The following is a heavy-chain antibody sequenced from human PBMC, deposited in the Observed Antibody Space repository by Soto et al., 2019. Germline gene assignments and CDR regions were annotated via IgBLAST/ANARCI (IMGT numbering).Heavy chain of an antibody. J-gene: IGHJ5*02. CDR1: GFTFSSYS. D-gene: IGHD4-17*01. V-gene: IGHV3-21*01. CDR3: ARAIYGDYAWLDP. CDR2: ISSSSSYI. Sequence: GGSLRLSCAASGFTFSSYSMNWFRQAPGKGLEWVSSISSSSSYIYYADSVKGRFTISRDNAKNSLYLQMNSLRAEDTAVYYCARAIYGDYAWLDPWGQGTLVTVSS.